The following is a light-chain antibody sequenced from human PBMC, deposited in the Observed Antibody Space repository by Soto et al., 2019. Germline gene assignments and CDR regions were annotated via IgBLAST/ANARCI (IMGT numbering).Light chain of an antibody. Sequence: QSVLTQPPSASGSPGQSVTISCTGTSSDVGGYNYVSWFQQHPGKAPKLMIYEVSKRPSGVPGRFSGSKSGNTASLTVSGLQAEDEADYYCSSFAGSDNVVFGGGTKVTFL. J-gene: IGLJ2*01. CDR3: SSFAGSDNVV. CDR2: EVS. V-gene: IGLV2-8*01. CDR1: SSDVGGYNY.